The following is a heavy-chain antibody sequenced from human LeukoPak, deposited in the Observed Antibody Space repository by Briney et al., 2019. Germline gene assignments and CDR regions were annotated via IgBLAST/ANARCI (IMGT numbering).Heavy chain of an antibody. CDR3: ARDQYLDY. CDR1: GFSFSRYT. Sequence: GGSLRLSCAASGFSFSRYTMSWVRQAPGKGLEWISYISSSSTTIKYADSVKGRFTISRDNAKNSLYLQMNSLRAEDTAVYYCARDQYLDYRGQGTLVTVSS. J-gene: IGHJ4*02. V-gene: IGHV3-48*04. CDR2: ISSSSTTI.